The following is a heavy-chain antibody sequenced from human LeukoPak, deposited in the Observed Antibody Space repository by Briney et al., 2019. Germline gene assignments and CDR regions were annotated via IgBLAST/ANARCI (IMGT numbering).Heavy chain of an antibody. V-gene: IGHV1-69*13. J-gene: IGHJ4*02. Sequence: ASVKVSCKASGGTFSSYAISWVRQAPGQGLEWMGGIIPIFGTANYAQKFQGRVTITADESTSTAYMELSSLRSDDTAVYYCTRKQTSLPLDFWGQGTLVTVSS. CDR3: TRKQTSLPLDF. CDR2: IIPIFGTA. CDR1: GGTFSSYA. D-gene: IGHD6-13*01.